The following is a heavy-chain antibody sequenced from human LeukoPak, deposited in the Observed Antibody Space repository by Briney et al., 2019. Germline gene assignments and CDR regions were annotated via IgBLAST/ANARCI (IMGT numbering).Heavy chain of an antibody. J-gene: IGHJ2*01. CDR2: INHSGST. D-gene: IGHD1-7*01. CDR3: ARLTGTTLAWYFDL. V-gene: IGHV4-34*01. CDR1: GGSFSGYY. Sequence: SETLSLTCAVYGGSFSGYYWSWIRQPPGKGLEWIGGINHSGSTNYNPSLKSRVTISVDTSKNQFSLKLSSVTAADTAVYYCARLTGTTLAWYFDLWGRGTLVTVSS.